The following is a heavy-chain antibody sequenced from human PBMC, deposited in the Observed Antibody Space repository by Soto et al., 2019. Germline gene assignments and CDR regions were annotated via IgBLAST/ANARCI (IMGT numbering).Heavy chain of an antibody. CDR1: GGSIIGAHYS. CDR3: ARKRDGGNPANDYFDF. CDR2: MFSGGAI. Sequence: SETLSLTCSVSGGSIIGAHYSWGWIRQPPGMGLEWIASMFSGGAIYYNPSLKSRVTLSVDTSKNQFSLKLTSVTATDTAMFYCARKRDGGNPANDYFDFWGQGALVTVS. V-gene: IGHV4-39*01. J-gene: IGHJ4*02. D-gene: IGHD2-15*01.